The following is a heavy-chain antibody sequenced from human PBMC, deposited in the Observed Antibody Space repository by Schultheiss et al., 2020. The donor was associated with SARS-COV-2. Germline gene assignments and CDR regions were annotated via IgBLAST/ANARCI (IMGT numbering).Heavy chain of an antibody. CDR1: GGTFSSYA. D-gene: IGHD6-19*01. Sequence: ASVKVSCKASGGTFSSYAISWVRQAPGQGLEWMGIINPSGGTNYAQKFQGRVTMTRDTSISTAYMELSSLRSEDTAVYYCARVGPIAVAAVDYWGQGTLVTVSS. V-gene: IGHV1-2*02. CDR2: INPSGGT. J-gene: IGHJ4*02. CDR3: ARVGPIAVAAVDY.